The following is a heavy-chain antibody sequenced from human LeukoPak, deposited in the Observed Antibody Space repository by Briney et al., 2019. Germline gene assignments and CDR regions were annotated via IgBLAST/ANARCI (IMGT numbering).Heavy chain of an antibody. J-gene: IGHJ4*02. CDR1: GFSFSSHW. CDR3: AAYSTFRSDYYLDY. D-gene: IGHD3-3*01. CDR2: SNTDGTST. Sequence: GGSLRLSCAASGFSFSSHWMRWVRQAPGKGLVWVSRSNTDGTSTRYADSVKGRFTISRDNAKNTLYLQMSSLRAEDTAVYYCAAYSTFRSDYYLDYWGQGTLVTVSS. V-gene: IGHV3-74*01.